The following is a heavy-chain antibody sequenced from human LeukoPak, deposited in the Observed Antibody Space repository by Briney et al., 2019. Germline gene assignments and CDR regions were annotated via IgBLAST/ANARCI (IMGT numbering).Heavy chain of an antibody. Sequence: GASVKVSCKASGYTFTTYGISWVRQAPGQGLEWMGWISAYNGNTDYAQKFQGRVTMTTDTSTTTAYMELRSLTSDDTAVYYCARGGSYSGSYSFFDYWGQGTLVTVSS. D-gene: IGHD1-26*01. CDR2: ISAYNGNT. CDR3: ARGGSYSGSYSFFDY. J-gene: IGHJ4*02. CDR1: GYTFTTYG. V-gene: IGHV1-18*01.